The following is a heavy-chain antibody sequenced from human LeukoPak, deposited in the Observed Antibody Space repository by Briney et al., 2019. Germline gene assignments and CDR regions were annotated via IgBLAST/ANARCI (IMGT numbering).Heavy chain of an antibody. CDR1: GYTFTSYG. Sequence: ASVKVSCKASGYTFTSYGISWVRQAPGQGLEWMGWISAYNGNTNYAQKLQGRVTMTTDTSTSTAYMELRSLRSDDTAVYYCAGSDRPYCGGDCSLDYWGQGTLVAVSS. J-gene: IGHJ4*02. CDR2: ISAYNGNT. D-gene: IGHD2-21*02. V-gene: IGHV1-18*01. CDR3: AGSDRPYCGGDCSLDY.